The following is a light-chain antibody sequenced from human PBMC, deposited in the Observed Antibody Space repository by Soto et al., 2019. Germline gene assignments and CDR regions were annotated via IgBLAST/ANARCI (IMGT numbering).Light chain of an antibody. V-gene: IGKV2-28*01. CDR1: QSLLFSDGYNY. CDR2: LGS. CDR3: VQTLQPPWT. J-gene: IGKJ1*01. Sequence: DIVMTQSPLSLPVIPGEPASISCRSSQSLLFSDGYNYLDWYLQKPGQSPQLLIYLGSNRASGVPERFSGSGLGTDFTLKISRVEAEDVGVYYCVQTLQPPWTFGQGTKVDIK.